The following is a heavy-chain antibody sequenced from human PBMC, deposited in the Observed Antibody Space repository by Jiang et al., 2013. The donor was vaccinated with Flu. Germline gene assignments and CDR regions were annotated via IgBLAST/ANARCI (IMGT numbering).Heavy chain of an antibody. V-gene: IGHV2-70*11. CDR1: GFSLSTSGMC. Sequence: KPTQTLTLTCTFSGFSLSTSGMCVSWIRQPPGKALEWLARIDWDDDKYYSTSLKTRLTISKDTSKNQVVLTMTNMDPVDTATYYCARDYYYDSSGSHLFDYWGQGTLVTVSS. CDR2: IDWDDDK. CDR3: ARDYYYDSSGSHLFDY. J-gene: IGHJ4*02. D-gene: IGHD3-22*01.